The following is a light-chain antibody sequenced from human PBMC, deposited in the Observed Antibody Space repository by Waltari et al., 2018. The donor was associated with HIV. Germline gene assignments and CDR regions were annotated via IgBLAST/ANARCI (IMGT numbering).Light chain of an antibody. V-gene: IGKV1-9*01. CDR3: QQLNEYPWT. CDR2: AAS. J-gene: IGKJ1*01. Sequence: DIQLTQSPSFLSASVGDRVTITCRASQDIRNYLAWYKQKLGKAPKLLIYAASRLQSGVPSRFSGSGSGTQFTLTINSLQPEDFATYHCQQLNEYPWTFGQGTQVEIK. CDR1: QDIRNY.